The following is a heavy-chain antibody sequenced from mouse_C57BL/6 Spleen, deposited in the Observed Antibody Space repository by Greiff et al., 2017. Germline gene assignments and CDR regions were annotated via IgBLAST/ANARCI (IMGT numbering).Heavy chain of an antibody. J-gene: IGHJ4*01. V-gene: IGHV1-64*01. CDR3: ARRPPLEAMDY. CDR1: GYTFTSYW. D-gene: IGHD1-2*01. CDR2: IHPNSGST. Sequence: VQLQQSGAELVKPGASVKLSCKASGYTFTSYWMHWVKQRPGQGLEWIGMIHPNSGSTNYNEKFKSKATLTVDKSSSTAYMQLSSLTSEDSAVYYCARRPPLEAMDYWGQGTSVTVSS.